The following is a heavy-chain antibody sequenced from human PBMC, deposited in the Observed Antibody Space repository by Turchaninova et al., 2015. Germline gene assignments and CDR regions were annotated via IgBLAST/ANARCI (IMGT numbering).Heavy chain of an antibody. CDR3: AREPSSGERGLAH. V-gene: IGHV1-2*02. CDR1: GYTFTDPY. J-gene: IGHJ1*01. D-gene: IGHD1-26*01. CDR2: VNPNRGDT. Sequence: QVQLVQSGAEVKTPRASVKVPAKASGYTFTDPYMHWVRQTPGQGLEWGGWVNPNRGDTKYAQNLQGRVTMTRDSSISTAYMEVSWLTSDDTAIYYCAREPSSGERGLAHWGQGTLVTVSS.